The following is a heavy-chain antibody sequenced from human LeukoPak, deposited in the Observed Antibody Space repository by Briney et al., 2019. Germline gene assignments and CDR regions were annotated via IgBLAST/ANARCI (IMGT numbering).Heavy chain of an antibody. CDR2: IYYSGST. CDR3: ARHARGYCSSTSCYAFVYYYYMDV. V-gene: IGHV4-39*01. CDR1: GGSISSSSYY. D-gene: IGHD2-2*01. J-gene: IGHJ6*03. Sequence: SETLSLTCTVSGGSISSSSYYWGWIRQPPGRGLEWLGSIYYSGSTYYNPSLKSRVTISVDTSKNQFSLKLSSVTAADTAVYYCARHARGYCSSTSCYAFVYYYYMDVWGKGTTVTVSS.